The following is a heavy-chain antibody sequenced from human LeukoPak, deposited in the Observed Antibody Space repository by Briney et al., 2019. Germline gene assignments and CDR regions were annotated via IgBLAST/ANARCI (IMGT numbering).Heavy chain of an antibody. V-gene: IGHV4-61*02. CDR1: GGSISSGSYY. CDR3: ARESTAARPRRGWFDP. Sequence: KPSETLSLTCTVSGGSISSGSYYWSWIRQPAGKGLEWIGRIYTSGSTNYNPSLKSRVTISVDTSKNQFSLKLSSVTAADTAVYYCARESTAARPRRGWFDPWGQGTLVTVSS. J-gene: IGHJ5*02. CDR2: IYTSGST. D-gene: IGHD6-6*01.